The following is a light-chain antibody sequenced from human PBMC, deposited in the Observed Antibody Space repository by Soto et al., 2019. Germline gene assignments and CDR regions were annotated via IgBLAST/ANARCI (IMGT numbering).Light chain of an antibody. Sequence: EIVLTQSPGTLSLSPGERATLSCRASQSVSRNSLAWYQQKPGQAPRLLIYGASSRATDIPDRFSGSGSGTDFTLIVSRLEPEDFAVYFYQQYGTSPPTFGPGTKVDIK. CDR3: QQYGTSPPT. CDR1: QSVSRNS. V-gene: IGKV3-20*01. CDR2: GAS. J-gene: IGKJ3*01.